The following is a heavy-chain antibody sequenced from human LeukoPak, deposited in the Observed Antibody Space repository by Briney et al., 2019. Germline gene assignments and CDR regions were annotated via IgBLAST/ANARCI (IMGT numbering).Heavy chain of an antibody. CDR3: ARATPGLPSYYDFWSGYYRANWFDP. J-gene: IGHJ5*02. CDR2: INPNSGGT. Sequence: ASVNVSCKASGYTFTGYYMHWVRQAPGQGLEWMGWINPNSGGTNYAQKFQGWVTMTRDTSISTAYMELSRLRSDDTAVYYCARATPGLPSYYDFWSGYYRANWFDPWGQGTLVTVSS. CDR1: GYTFTGYY. D-gene: IGHD3-3*01. V-gene: IGHV1-2*04.